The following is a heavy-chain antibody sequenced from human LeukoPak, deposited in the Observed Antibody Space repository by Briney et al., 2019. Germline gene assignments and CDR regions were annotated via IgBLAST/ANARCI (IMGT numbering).Heavy chain of an antibody. CDR1: GGSISSSSYY. CDR3: ARDFGTDRSSRYGDYPGLV. D-gene: IGHD4-17*01. Sequence: SETLSLTCTVSGGSISSSSYYRGWIRQPPGKGLEWIGSIYYSGSTYYNPSLKSRVTISVDTSKNQFSLKLSSVTAADTAVYYCARDFGTDRSSRYGDYPGLVWGQGTMVTVSS. V-gene: IGHV4-39*07. CDR2: IYYSGST. J-gene: IGHJ3*01.